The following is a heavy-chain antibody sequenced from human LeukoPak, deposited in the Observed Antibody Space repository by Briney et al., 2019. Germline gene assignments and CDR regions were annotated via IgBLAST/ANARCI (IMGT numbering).Heavy chain of an antibody. J-gene: IGHJ4*02. V-gene: IGHV4-39*01. Sequence: SETLSLTCTVSGGSISNSDYYWGWIRQPPGQGLEWIGNIYYSGSAYYNPSLKSRVTISVDTSQNQFSLKLSSVTAADTAVYYCARLGYCSSITCYGDYWGQGILVTVSS. CDR1: GGSISNSDYY. CDR3: ARLGYCSSITCYGDY. CDR2: IYYSGSA. D-gene: IGHD2-2*01.